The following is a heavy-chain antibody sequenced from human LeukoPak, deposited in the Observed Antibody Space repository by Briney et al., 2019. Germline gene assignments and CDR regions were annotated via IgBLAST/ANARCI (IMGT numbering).Heavy chain of an antibody. D-gene: IGHD2-2*01. CDR1: GYSFTTYW. CDR3: ARRQGCTSSSCPPDY. Sequence: GESLKISCRGSGYSFTTYWIGWVRPMPGKGLEWVGIIYPGDSDTRYTPSFQGQGTMSADKSINTAYLQWSSLKASDTAMYYCARRQGCTSSSCPPDYWGQGTLVTVSP. CDR2: IYPGDSDT. J-gene: IGHJ4*02. V-gene: IGHV5-51*01.